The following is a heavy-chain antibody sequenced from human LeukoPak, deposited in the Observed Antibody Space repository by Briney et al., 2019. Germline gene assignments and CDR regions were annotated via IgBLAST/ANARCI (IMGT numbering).Heavy chain of an antibody. J-gene: IGHJ6*03. D-gene: IGHD6-13*01. CDR2: ISGSGGST. CDR1: GFTFSSYA. V-gene: IGHV3-23*01. CDR3: AKHSSSWPRYYMDV. Sequence: PGGSLRPSCAASGFTFSSYAMSWVRQAPGKGLEWVSAISGSGGSTYYADSVKGRFTISRDDSKNTLYLQMNSLRAEDTAVYYCAKHSSSWPRYYMDVWGKGTTVTISS.